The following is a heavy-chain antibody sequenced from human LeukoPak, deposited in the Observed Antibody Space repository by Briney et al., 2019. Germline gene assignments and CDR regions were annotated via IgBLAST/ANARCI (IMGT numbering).Heavy chain of an antibody. V-gene: IGHV1-69*13. D-gene: IGHD3-22*01. Sequence: SVKVSCKASGGTFSSYAISWVRQAPGQGLEWMGGIIHIFGTANYAQKFQGRVTITADESTNSAYMELSSLRSEDTAVYYCARPYDSRGYTYGMGVWGQGTTVTVSS. CDR2: IIHIFGTA. CDR1: GGTFSSYA. CDR3: ARPYDSRGYTYGMGV. J-gene: IGHJ6*02.